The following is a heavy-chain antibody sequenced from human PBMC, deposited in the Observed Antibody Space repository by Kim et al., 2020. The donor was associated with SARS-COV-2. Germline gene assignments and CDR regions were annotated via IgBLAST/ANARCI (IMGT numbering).Heavy chain of an antibody. CDR1: GGSISSGGYY. D-gene: IGHD3-10*01. J-gene: IGHJ6*02. Sequence: SETLSLTCTVSGGSISSGGYYWSWIRQHPGKGLEWIGYIYYSGSTYYNPSLKSRVTISVDTSKNQFSLKLSSVTAADTAVYYCARERTRFLGYGMDVWGQGTTVTVSS. CDR3: ARERTRFLGYGMDV. V-gene: IGHV4-31*03. CDR2: IYYSGST.